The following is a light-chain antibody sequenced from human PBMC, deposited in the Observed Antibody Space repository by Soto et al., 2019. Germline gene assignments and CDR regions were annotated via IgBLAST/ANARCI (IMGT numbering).Light chain of an antibody. V-gene: IGLV2-14*01. CDR3: CSYTSSNPVV. CDR2: DVS. J-gene: IGLJ2*01. CDR1: SSDVGDYNY. Sequence: QSALTQPASVSGSPGQSITISCTGTSSDVGDYNYVSWYQQHPGKAPKLMIYDVSNRPAGVSNRFSGSKSGNTASLTISGLQAEDEADYYCCSYTSSNPVVFGGGTKLTVL.